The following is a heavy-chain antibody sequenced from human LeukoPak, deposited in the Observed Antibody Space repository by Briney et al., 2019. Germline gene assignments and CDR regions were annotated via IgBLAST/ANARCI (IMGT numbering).Heavy chain of an antibody. Sequence: PGGSLRLSRAASGFTFSDYYMSWIRQAPGKGLEWVGRIKSKTDGGTTDYAAPVKGRFTISRDDSKNTLYLQMNSLKTEDTAVYYCTTASPYYYDSSGSLYWGQGTLVTVSS. V-gene: IGHV3-15*01. CDR3: TTASPYYYDSSGSLY. CDR2: IKSKTDGGTT. J-gene: IGHJ4*02. D-gene: IGHD3-22*01. CDR1: GFTFSDYY.